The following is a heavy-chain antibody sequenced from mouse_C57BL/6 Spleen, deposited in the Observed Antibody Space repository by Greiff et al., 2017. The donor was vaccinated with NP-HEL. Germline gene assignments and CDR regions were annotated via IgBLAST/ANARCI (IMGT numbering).Heavy chain of an antibody. D-gene: IGHD2-4*01. CDR1: GYTFTDYN. Sequence: EVKLVESGPELVKPGASVKIPCKASGYTFTDYNMDWVKQSHGKSLEWIGDINPNNGGTIYNQKFKGKATLTVDKSSSTAYMELRSLTSEDTAVYYCARADYAAWFAYWGQGTLVTVSA. J-gene: IGHJ3*01. CDR2: INPNNGGT. CDR3: ARADYAAWFAY. V-gene: IGHV1-18*01.